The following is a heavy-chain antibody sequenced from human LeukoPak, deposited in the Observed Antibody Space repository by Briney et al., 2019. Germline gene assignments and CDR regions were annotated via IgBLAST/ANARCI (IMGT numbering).Heavy chain of an antibody. CDR2: SNHSGTT. CDR3: ARKYYDFWSGYYTWFDY. V-gene: IGHV4-34*01. D-gene: IGHD3-3*01. J-gene: IGHJ4*02. Sequence: SETLSLTCAVYGGSFSGYYWTWIRQPPGKGLEWIGESNHSGTTNYNPSLKSRVTISVDTSKKQFSLKLSSVTAADTAVYYCARKYYDFWSGYYTWFDYWGQGTLVTVSS. CDR1: GGSFSGYY.